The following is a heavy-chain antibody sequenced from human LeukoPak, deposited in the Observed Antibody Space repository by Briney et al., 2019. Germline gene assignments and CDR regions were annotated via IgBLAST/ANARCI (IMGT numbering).Heavy chain of an antibody. CDR2: INPNSGGT. Sequence: GASVKVSCKASGYTFTGYYMHWVRQAPGQGLEWMGWINPNSGGTNYAQKFQGRVTMTRDTSISTAYMELSRLRSDDTAVYYCARGDIVLMVYALFPYFDYWGQGTLVTVSS. J-gene: IGHJ4*02. D-gene: IGHD2-8*01. CDR3: ARGDIVLMVYALFPYFDY. V-gene: IGHV1-2*02. CDR1: GYTFTGYY.